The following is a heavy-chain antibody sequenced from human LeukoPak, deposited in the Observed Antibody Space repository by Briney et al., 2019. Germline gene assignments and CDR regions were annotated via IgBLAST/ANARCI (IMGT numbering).Heavy chain of an antibody. J-gene: IGHJ3*02. Sequence: PSETLSLTCAVSGYSISSGYYWGWIRQPPGKGLEWIGSIYHSGSTYYNPSLKSRGTISVDTSKNQFSLKLSSVTAADTAVYYCARQRGILTGPRGAFDIWGQGTMVTVSS. V-gene: IGHV4-38-2*01. CDR3: ARQRGILTGPRGAFDI. CDR1: GYSISSGYY. CDR2: IYHSGST. D-gene: IGHD3-9*01.